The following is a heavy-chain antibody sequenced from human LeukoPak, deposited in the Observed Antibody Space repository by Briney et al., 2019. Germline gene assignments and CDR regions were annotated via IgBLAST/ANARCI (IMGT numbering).Heavy chain of an antibody. J-gene: IGHJ4*02. CDR1: GFNFSNFW. D-gene: IGHD6-13*01. V-gene: IGHV3-74*01. CDR3: ARGTAATAGIDY. Sequence: GGSLRLSCAASGFNFSNFWMHWVRQAPGRGPEWVSHINIDGTDTTYGDSAKGRFTVSRDNAKNTLFLQMNSLRVEDTAVYYCARGTAATAGIDYWGQGTLVTVSA. CDR2: INIDGTDT.